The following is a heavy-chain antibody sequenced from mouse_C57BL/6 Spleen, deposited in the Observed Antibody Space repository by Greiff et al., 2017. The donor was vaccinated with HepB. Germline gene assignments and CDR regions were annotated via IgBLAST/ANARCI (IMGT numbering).Heavy chain of an antibody. CDR1: GYTFTSYW. D-gene: IGHD2-13*01. CDR2: IDPSDSYT. V-gene: IGHV1-69*01. CDR3: ARKGNYGDYWYFDV. Sequence: QVQLQQPGAELVMPGASVKLSCKASGYTFTSYWMHWVKQRPGQGLEWIGEIDPSDSYTNYNQKFKGKSTLTVDKSSSTAYMQLSSLTSEDSAVCYCARKGNYGDYWYFDVWGTGTTVTVSS. J-gene: IGHJ1*03.